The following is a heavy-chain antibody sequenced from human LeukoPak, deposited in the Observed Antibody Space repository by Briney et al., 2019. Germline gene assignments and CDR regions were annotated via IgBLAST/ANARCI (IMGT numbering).Heavy chain of an antibody. CDR1: GYSFTKYW. J-gene: IGHJ4*02. Sequence: GESLKISCQASGYSFTKYWIGWVRQMPGEGLEWMGIIYPGDSDTRYSPSFQGQVTISADKSITTAYLQWRSLKASDTAMYYCARHGSDSGTYYDLGADYWGQGTLVTVSS. V-gene: IGHV5-51*01. D-gene: IGHD1-26*01. CDR2: IYPGDSDT. CDR3: ARHGSDSGTYYDLGADY.